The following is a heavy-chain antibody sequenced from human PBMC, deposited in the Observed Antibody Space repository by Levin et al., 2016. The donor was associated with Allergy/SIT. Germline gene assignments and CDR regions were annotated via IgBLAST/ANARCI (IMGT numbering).Heavy chain of an antibody. D-gene: IGHD3-10*01. J-gene: IGHJ3*02. CDR1: GFAFNEFW. CDR2: IETDGSTT. CDR3: ARDPHGSRGQAHDAFDI. V-gene: IGHV3-74*01. Sequence: GESLKISCAASGFAFNEFWIHWVRQAPGEGLVWVSRIETDGSTTSYADSVKGRFTISRDNAKNTLYLQMNSLRVEDTAIYYCARDPHGSRGQAHDAFDIWGLGTMVTVSS.